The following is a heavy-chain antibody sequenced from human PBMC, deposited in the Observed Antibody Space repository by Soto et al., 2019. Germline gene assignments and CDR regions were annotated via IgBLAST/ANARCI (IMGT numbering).Heavy chain of an antibody. D-gene: IGHD2-2*01. CDR2: ISLYSDGT. CDR3: ARVVPGAEAWFGP. CDR1: GYTFSNYG. J-gene: IGHJ5*02. Sequence: ASVKVSCKTSGYTFSNYGITWVRQAPGQPLEWLGWISLYSDGTDYAQKFQGRVSMTTDTSTTTAYMELRSLRSDDTAVYYCARVVPGAEAWFGPWGQGTLVTVSS. V-gene: IGHV1-18*01.